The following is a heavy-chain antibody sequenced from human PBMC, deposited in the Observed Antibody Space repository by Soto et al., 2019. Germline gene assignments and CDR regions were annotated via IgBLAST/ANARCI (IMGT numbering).Heavy chain of an antibody. D-gene: IGHD5-18*01. CDR3: ARDPLWGTAMVLWYFDL. CDR1: GFTFSSYA. J-gene: IGHJ2*01. Sequence: QVQLVESGGGVVQPGRSLRLSCAASGFTFSSYAMHWVRQAPGKGLEWVAVISHDGSNKYYADSVKGRFTISRDNSKNTLYLQMNSLRAGDTAVYYCARDPLWGTAMVLWYFDLWGRGTLVTVSS. CDR2: ISHDGSNK. V-gene: IGHV3-30-3*01.